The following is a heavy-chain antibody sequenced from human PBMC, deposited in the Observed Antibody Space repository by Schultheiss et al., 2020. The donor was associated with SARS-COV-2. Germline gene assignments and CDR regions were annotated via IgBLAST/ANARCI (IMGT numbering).Heavy chain of an antibody. J-gene: IGHJ4*02. Sequence: SQTLSLTCAVYGGSFSGYYWSWIRQPPGKGLEWIGYIYYSGSTNYNPSLTSRVTISVDTSKNQFSLKLSSVTAADTAVYYCARGFDSWGQGTLVTVSS. V-gene: IGHV4-59*01. CDR3: ARGFDS. CDR1: GGSFSGYY. CDR2: IYYSGST.